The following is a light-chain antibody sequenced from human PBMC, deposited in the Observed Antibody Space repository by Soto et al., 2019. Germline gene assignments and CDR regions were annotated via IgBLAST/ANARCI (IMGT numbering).Light chain of an antibody. CDR3: HQRSNWLT. CDR2: DAS. CDR1: QSVSSY. J-gene: IGKJ4*01. Sequence: EVVLTQSPATLSLSPGERATLSCRASQSVSSYLAWYQKKPGQAPRLLIYDASNRATGIPARFSGSGSGTDFTLTISGLEPEDFAVYYCHQRSNWLTFGGGTKVEIK. V-gene: IGKV3-11*01.